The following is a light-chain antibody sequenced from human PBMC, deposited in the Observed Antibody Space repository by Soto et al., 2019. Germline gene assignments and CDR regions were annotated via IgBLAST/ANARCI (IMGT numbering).Light chain of an antibody. CDR3: SSYSSSSTLV. V-gene: IGLV2-14*01. CDR1: SSDVGGYKY. CDR2: EVS. Sequence: SALTQPASVSVSPGQSITISFTGTSSDVGGYKYVSWYQQHPGKAPKLMIYEVSNRPSGVSNRFSGSKSGNTASLTISGLQAEDEADYYCSSYSSSSTLVFGTGTKVTVL. J-gene: IGLJ1*01.